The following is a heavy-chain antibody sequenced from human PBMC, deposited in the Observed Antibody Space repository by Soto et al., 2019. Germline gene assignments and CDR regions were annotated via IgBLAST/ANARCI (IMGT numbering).Heavy chain of an antibody. Sequence: QVQLVQSGAEVKKPGASVKVSCKAPGYTFTAYYIHWVRLAPGQGLEWMGMIDPSDGSASYAQELRGRASMTGDTSSSTVYMELRGLRSDDTAVYYCAGDEGLRDCGGSRCNRYFQHWGQGTLVTVSS. J-gene: IGHJ1*01. CDR3: AGDEGLRDCGGSRCNRYFQH. D-gene: IGHD2-21*01. CDR2: IDPSDGSA. V-gene: IGHV1-46*03. CDR1: GYTFTAYY.